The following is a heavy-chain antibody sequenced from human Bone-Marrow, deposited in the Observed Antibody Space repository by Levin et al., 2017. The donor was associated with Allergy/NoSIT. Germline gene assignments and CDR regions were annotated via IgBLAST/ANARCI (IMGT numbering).Heavy chain of an antibody. CDR2: ISSSGGTI. CDR1: GFTFSDYA. CDR3: VRDGYIFGRKSPHFDY. Sequence: GESLKISCAASGFTFSDYAMNWVRQAPGKGLEWVSYISSSGGTIYYADSVKGRFTISRDSAQNLLSLQIDSLRTEDTALYYCVRDGYIFGRKSPHFDYWSQGTLVTVSS. D-gene: IGHD5-18*01. V-gene: IGHV3-48*01. J-gene: IGHJ4*02.